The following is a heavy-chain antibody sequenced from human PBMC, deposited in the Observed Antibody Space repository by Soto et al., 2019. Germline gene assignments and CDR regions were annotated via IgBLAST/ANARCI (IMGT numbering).Heavy chain of an antibody. Sequence: QVQLVESGGGVVQPGRSLRLSCAASGFTFSSYAMHWVRQAPGKGLEWVAVISYDGSNKYYADSVKGRFTISRDNSKNTLYLQMNSLRAEDTAVYYGARGEQWLVPRFDYWGQGTLVTVSS. D-gene: IGHD6-19*01. J-gene: IGHJ4*02. CDR1: GFTFSSYA. CDR2: ISYDGSNK. CDR3: ARGEQWLVPRFDY. V-gene: IGHV3-30-3*01.